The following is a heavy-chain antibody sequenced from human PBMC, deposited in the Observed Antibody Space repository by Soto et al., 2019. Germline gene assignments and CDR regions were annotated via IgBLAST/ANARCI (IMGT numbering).Heavy chain of an antibody. CDR1: GYTFASYI. V-gene: IGHV1-18*04. J-gene: IGHJ4*02. Sequence: ASVKVSCKTSGYTFASYIVSWVRQAPGQGLEWMGWIITHNGDTTYAQRLQERVTMTTDTSTSTAYMELRYLTSDDTAVYYCARGHYYYDSWGQGTLVTSPQ. CDR2: IITHNGDT. D-gene: IGHD3-22*01. CDR3: ARGHYYYDS.